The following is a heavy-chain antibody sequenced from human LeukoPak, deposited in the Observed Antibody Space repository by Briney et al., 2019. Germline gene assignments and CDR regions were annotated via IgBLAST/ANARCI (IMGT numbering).Heavy chain of an antibody. CDR2: VIPIFGTA. CDR3: ATDPFLLIAVAGAMAFDI. V-gene: IGHV1-69*13. D-gene: IGHD6-19*01. J-gene: IGHJ3*02. Sequence: GASVKVSCKASGGTFSSYAISWVRQAPGQGLEWMGGVIPIFGTANYAQKFQGRVTITADESTSTAYMELSSLRSEDTAVYYCATDPFLLIAVAGAMAFDIWGQGTMVTVSS. CDR1: GGTFSSYA.